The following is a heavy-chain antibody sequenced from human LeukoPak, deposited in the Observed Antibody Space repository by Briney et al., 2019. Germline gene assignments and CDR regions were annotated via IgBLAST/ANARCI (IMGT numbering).Heavy chain of an antibody. CDR1: GYTFSSYG. V-gene: IGHV1-18*01. Sequence: ASVKVSCKASGYTFSSYGISWVRQAPGQGLEWMGWISAYNGNTNFGQEFQGRVTMTTDTSTSTASMELRSLRSDDTAVYYCARDQGIYNHRIIDSWGQGTLDTVSS. J-gene: IGHJ4*02. D-gene: IGHD5-12*01. CDR2: ISAYNGNT. CDR3: ARDQGIYNHRIIDS.